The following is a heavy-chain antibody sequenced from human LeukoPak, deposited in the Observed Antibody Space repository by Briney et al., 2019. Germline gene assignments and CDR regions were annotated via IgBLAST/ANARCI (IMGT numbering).Heavy chain of an antibody. CDR2: ISGSGGST. V-gene: IGHV3-23*01. D-gene: IGHD1-20*01. CDR3: AKDLNWFESYFDY. J-gene: IGHJ4*02. Sequence: GGSLRLSCAASGFTFSSYAMSWVRQAPGKGLEWVSAISGSGGSTYYADSVKGRFTISRDNSRNTLYLQMNSLRAEDTAVYYCAKDLNWFESYFDYWGQGTLVTVSS. CDR1: GFTFSSYA.